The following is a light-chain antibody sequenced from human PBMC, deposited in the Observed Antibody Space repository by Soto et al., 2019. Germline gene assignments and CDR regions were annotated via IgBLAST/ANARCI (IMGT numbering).Light chain of an antibody. J-gene: IGLJ2*01. Sequence: QAVVTQEPSLTVSPGGTVTLTCGSSTGAVTSGHYPYWFQQKPGQAPRTLIYDTTNKHSWTPARFSGSLLGGKAALTLSGEQPDGGADYYCLFSYGGAVVFGGGTKITVL. V-gene: IGLV7-46*01. CDR2: DTT. CDR3: LFSYGGAVV. CDR1: TGAVTSGHY.